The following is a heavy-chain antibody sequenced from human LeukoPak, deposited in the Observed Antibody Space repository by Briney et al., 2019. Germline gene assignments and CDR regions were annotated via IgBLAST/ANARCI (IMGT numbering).Heavy chain of an antibody. D-gene: IGHD1-26*01. CDR3: ARVIVGATISPFGY. V-gene: IGHV4-30-4*01. CDR2: IYYSGST. CDR1: GGSISSGDYY. J-gene: IGHJ4*02. Sequence: SQTLSLTCTVSGGSISSGDYYWSWIRQPPGKGLEWIGYIYYSGSTYYNPSLKSRVTISVDTSKNQFSLKLSSVTAADTAVYYCARVIVGATISPFGYWGQGTLVTVSS.